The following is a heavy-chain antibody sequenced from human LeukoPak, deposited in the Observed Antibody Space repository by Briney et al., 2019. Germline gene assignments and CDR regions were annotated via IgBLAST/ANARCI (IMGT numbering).Heavy chain of an antibody. Sequence: SETLSLTCTVSGASISGSYWSWIRQPPGKGLEWIGYIYYSGTTNYNPSLKSRLTISVDTSKNQFSLKLSSVTAADTAVYYCARRGYCSGGTCLTFDLWGQGTLVTVSS. D-gene: IGHD2-15*01. J-gene: IGHJ4*02. CDR1: GASISGSY. CDR2: IYYSGTT. CDR3: ARRGYCSGGTCLTFDL. V-gene: IGHV4-59*08.